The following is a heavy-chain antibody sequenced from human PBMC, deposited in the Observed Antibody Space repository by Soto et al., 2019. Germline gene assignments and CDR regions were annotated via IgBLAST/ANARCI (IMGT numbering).Heavy chain of an antibody. D-gene: IGHD3-10*01. CDR1: GGSFSGYY. CDR3: ARGRGVYYYGSGSYYSMYYYYYMDV. CDR2: INHSGST. Sequence: SETLSLTCAVYGGSFSGYYWSWIRQPPGKGLEWIGEINHSGSTNYNPSLKSRVTISVDTSKNQFSLKLSSVTAADTAVYYCARGRGVYYYGSGSYYSMYYYYYMDVWGKGTTVTVSS. V-gene: IGHV4-34*01. J-gene: IGHJ6*03.